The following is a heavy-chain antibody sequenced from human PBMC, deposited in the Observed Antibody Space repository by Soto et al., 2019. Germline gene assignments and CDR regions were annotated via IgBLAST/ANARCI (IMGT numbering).Heavy chain of an antibody. Sequence: TLSLTCAASGGSISIFGYSWSWIRQPPGKGLEWIGYIYHSGSTYYNPSLKSRVTISVDRSKNQFSLKLSSVTAADTAVYYCARVTSPWGQGTLVTVSS. CDR1: GGSISIFGYS. J-gene: IGHJ5*02. CDR3: ARVTSP. CDR2: IYHSGST. V-gene: IGHV4-30-2*01.